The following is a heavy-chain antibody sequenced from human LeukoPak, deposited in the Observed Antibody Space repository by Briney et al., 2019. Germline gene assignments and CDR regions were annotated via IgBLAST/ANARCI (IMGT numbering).Heavy chain of an antibody. CDR2: IYYSGST. CDR3: ARDQIKRIRFLEWLPPRGGYFDY. V-gene: IGHV4-39*01. J-gene: IGHJ4*02. CDR1: GGSISSSSYY. D-gene: IGHD3-3*01. Sequence: ASETLSLTCTVSGGSISSSSYYWGWIRQPPGKGLEWIGSIYYSGSTYYNPSLKSRVTISVDTSKNQFSLKLSSVTAADTAVYYCARDQIKRIRFLEWLPPRGGYFDYWGQGTLVTVSS.